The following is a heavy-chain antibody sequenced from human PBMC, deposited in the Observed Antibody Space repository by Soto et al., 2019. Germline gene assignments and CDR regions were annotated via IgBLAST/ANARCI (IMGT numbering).Heavy chain of an antibody. V-gene: IGHV1-69*06. CDR3: ATWRTYSGSYCFDY. CDR1: GGTFKTYT. CDR2: IIPMYDSA. J-gene: IGHJ4*02. Sequence: QVQLVQSGAELKKPGSSVNVSCAASGGTFKTYTINWVRQAPGQGLEWIGQIIPMYDSANYAQRFQGRVNISADKSTKIAYMELSGLRSEDTALYYCATWRTYSGSYCFDYWVQGTMVSVSS. D-gene: IGHD1-26*01.